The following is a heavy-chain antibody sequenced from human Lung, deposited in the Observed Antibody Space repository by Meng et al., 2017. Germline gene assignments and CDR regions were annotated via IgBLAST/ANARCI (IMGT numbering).Heavy chain of an antibody. Sequence: PGRHGMWNHRSTLPPTCVVSGGSFSDNYWSWIRQPPGKGLEWIGEINHSGSTNYNPSLERRATISVDTSQNNLSLKLSSVTAADSAVYYCARGPTTMAHDFDYWGQGTLVTVSS. CDR3: ARGPTTMAHDFDY. V-gene: IGHV4-34*01. D-gene: IGHD4-11*01. CDR1: GGSFSDNY. CDR2: INHSGST. J-gene: IGHJ4*02.